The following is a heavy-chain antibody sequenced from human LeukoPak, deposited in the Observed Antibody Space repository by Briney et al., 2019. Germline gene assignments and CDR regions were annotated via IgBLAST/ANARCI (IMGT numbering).Heavy chain of an antibody. CDR3: ARGEVYFDY. J-gene: IGHJ4*02. Sequence: GESLKIPCKVSGYTFISYWIGWVRQMPGRGLEWMGIINPGDSDTRYSPSFQGQVTISVDKSISTAYLQWSSLKASDTAMYYCARGEVYFDYWGQGTLVTVSS. V-gene: IGHV5-51*01. CDR2: INPGDSDT. CDR1: GYTFISYW.